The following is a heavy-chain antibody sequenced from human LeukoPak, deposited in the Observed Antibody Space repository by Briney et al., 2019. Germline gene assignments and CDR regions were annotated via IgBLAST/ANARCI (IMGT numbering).Heavy chain of an antibody. J-gene: IGHJ4*02. V-gene: IGHV3-23*01. CDR1: GFTFSSYA. CDR2: ISGSGGST. CDR3: AKDPIPRIAAAGTGSAY. D-gene: IGHD6-13*01. Sequence: GGSLRVSCAASGFTFSSYAMSWVRQAPGKGLEWVSAISGSGGSTYYADSVKGRFTISRDNSKNTLYQQMNSLRAEDTAVYYCAKDPIPRIAAAGTGSAYWGQGTLVTVSS.